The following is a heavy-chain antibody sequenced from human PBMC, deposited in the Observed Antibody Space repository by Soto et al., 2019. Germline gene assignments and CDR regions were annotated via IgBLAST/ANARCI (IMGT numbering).Heavy chain of an antibody. Sequence: PSETLSLTCIVSGGPITSYHWSWIRQTAGKGPEWIWRLYVSGSTGYSPSLKSRVSMSVDRSKHQFSLKLTSVTAPYMAVYYCVPDSRGGRGHSGAAKGVW. D-gene: IGHD2-15*01. CDR3: VPDSRGGRGHSGAAKGV. V-gene: IGHV4-4*07. CDR1: GGPITSYH. CDR2: LYVSGST. J-gene: IGHJ3*01.